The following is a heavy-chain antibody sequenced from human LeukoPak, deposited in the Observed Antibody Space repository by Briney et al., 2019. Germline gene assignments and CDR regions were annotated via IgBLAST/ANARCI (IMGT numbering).Heavy chain of an antibody. V-gene: IGHV1-69*13. CDR3: ARGPRVYCSGGSCYPGIHYFDY. CDR1: GGTFSSYA. CDR2: IIPIFGTA. Sequence: SVKVSCKASGGTFSSYANSWVRQAPGQGLEWMGGIIPIFGTANYAQKFQGRVTITADESTSTAYMELSSLRSEDTAVYYCARGPRVYCSGGSCYPGIHYFDYWGQGTLVTVSS. D-gene: IGHD2-15*01. J-gene: IGHJ4*02.